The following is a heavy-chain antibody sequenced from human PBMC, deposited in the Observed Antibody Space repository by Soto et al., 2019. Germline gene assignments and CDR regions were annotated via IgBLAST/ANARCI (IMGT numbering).Heavy chain of an antibody. D-gene: IGHD6-19*01. Sequence: GGSLRLSCAASGFTFSGSGIHWVRQASGKGLEWVGRIRTKTNNYATAYAASVKGRFTVSRDDSKNMAYLQMNSLKTEDTAVYYCTAMAGIDYWGQGTLVTVSS. CDR1: GFTFSGSG. V-gene: IGHV3-73*01. J-gene: IGHJ4*02. CDR3: TAMAGIDY. CDR2: IRTKTNNYAT.